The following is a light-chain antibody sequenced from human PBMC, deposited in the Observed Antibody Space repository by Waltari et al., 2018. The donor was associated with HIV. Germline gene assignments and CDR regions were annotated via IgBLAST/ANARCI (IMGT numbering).Light chain of an antibody. Sequence: HSVLTQAPSASGTLGQRVTISCSGSIPNIGTNSWSWFQQLPGMSPRLIIFSDSQRPSGVPDRFSASKSGTSASLVIDGLESGDEADYYCAARDDILSGSWVFGGGT. CDR3: AARDDILSGSWV. V-gene: IGLV1-44*01. J-gene: IGLJ3*02. CDR2: SDS. CDR1: IPNIGTNS.